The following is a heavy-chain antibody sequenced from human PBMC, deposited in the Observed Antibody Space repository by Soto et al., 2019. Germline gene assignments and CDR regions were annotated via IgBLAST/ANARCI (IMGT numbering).Heavy chain of an antibody. V-gene: IGHV3-30*03. CDR1: GFTFSSYG. J-gene: IGHJ4*02. D-gene: IGHD6-19*01. CDR2: ISYDGSNK. Sequence: GGSLRLSCAASGFTFSSYGMHWVRQAPGKGLEWVAVISYDGSNKYYADSVRGRFTISRDNSKNTLYLQMNSLRAEDTAVYYCAYTLRSSGFDYWGQGTLVTVSS. CDR3: AYTLRSSGFDY.